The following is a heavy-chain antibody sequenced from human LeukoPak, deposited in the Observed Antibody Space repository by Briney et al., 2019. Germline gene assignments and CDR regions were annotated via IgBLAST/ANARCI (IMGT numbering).Heavy chain of an antibody. CDR3: AKDKSTVTSNWFDP. Sequence: PGGSLRLSCAASGFTVSSNYMSWVRQAPGKGLEWVSVIYSGGSTYYADSVKGRFTISRDNSKNTLYLQMNSLRAEDTAVYYCAKDKSTVTSNWFDPWGQGTLVTVSS. V-gene: IGHV3-53*01. CDR2: IYSGGST. J-gene: IGHJ5*02. D-gene: IGHD4-11*01. CDR1: GFTVSSNY.